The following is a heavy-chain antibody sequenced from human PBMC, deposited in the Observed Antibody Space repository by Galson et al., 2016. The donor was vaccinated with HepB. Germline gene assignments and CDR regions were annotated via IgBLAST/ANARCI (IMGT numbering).Heavy chain of an antibody. CDR2: ISGYDAAT. CDR3: ARGGKEGMDV. CDR1: GYTFSNYG. D-gene: IGHD3-16*01. Sequence: SVKVSCKASGYTFSNYGITWVRQAPGQGLEWMGWISGYDAATNYAQKLQGRATMTTDTSTSTAYMELRSLISDDTAMYYCARGGKEGMDVWGQGTTVTVSS. V-gene: IGHV1-18*01. J-gene: IGHJ6*02.